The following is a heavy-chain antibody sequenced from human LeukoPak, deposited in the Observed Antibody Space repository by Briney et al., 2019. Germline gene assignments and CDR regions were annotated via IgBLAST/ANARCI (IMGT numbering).Heavy chain of an antibody. CDR3: AVYSSGDNWFDP. CDR1: GGTFSSYA. V-gene: IGHV1-69*04. D-gene: IGHD3-22*01. Sequence: ASVKVSCKASGGTFSSYAISWVRQAPGQGLEWMGRIIPILGIANYAQKFQGRVTITADKSTSTAYMELSSLRSEDTAVYYCAVYSSGDNWFDPWGQGTLVTVSS. J-gene: IGHJ5*02. CDR2: IIPILGIA.